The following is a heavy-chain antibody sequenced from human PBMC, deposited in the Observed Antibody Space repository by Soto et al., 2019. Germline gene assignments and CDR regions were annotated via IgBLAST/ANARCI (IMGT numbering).Heavy chain of an antibody. CDR1: GGTFGSYA. J-gene: IGHJ6*02. D-gene: IGHD2-2*01. Sequence: QVQLVQSGAEVKTPGSSVKVSCKASGGTFGSYAISWVRQAPGQGLEWMGGIIPIPGTANYAQKFQGRVTSDADESTSTAYMELSSLRSEDTAVYYCARSQGSSTSLEIYYYYYYGMDVWGQGTTVTVSS. CDR2: IIPIPGTA. CDR3: ARSQGSSTSLEIYYYYYYGMDV. V-gene: IGHV1-69*01.